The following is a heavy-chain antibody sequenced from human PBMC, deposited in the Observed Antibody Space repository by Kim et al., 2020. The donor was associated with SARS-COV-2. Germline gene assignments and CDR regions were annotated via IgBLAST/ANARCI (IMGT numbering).Heavy chain of an antibody. CDR3: ARTFYYDASGWFDP. D-gene: IGHD3-22*01. J-gene: IGHJ5*02. Sequence: GGSLRLSCAASGFTFSTYAMSWVRQAPGKGLEWVSAISGSGSKTYYADSVKGRITISRDDSKNTLYLHMNGLRAEDTAAYYCARTFYYDASGWFDPWGQGTQVTVSS. V-gene: IGHV3-23*01. CDR1: GFTFSTYA. CDR2: ISGSGSKT.